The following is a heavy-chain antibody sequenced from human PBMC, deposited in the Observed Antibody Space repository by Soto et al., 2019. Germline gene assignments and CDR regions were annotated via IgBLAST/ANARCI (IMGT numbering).Heavy chain of an antibody. CDR2: LSYDGVNK. CDR3: ARDRGHVEWLPRQIDY. Sequence: QVQLMESGGGVVQPGRSLRLSCAASGFTFKTYGIHWVRQVPGKGLQWVAALSYDGVNKFYADYVKGRFTISRDNSKNTVSLEMNNLRADDTAVYYCARDRGHVEWLPRQIDYWGQGTTVTVSS. D-gene: IGHD3-3*01. CDR1: GFTFKTYG. J-gene: IGHJ4*02. V-gene: IGHV3-30*03.